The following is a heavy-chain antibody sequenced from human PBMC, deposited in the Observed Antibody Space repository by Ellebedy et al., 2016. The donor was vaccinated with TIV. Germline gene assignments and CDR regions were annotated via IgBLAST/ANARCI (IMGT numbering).Heavy chain of an antibody. Sequence: MPSETLSLTCSVSGGSLTDSNYLWGWIRQPPGKGLEWIATVFHTGTTYYNPSLKSRLTTSVDTSKTQFSLKVKSVTAADTAVYFCARQRRQSAKIAILRRPGAWAFDIWGQGTRVTVSS. D-gene: IGHD2-21*01. CDR3: ARQRRQSAKIAILRRPGAWAFDI. V-gene: IGHV4-39*07. J-gene: IGHJ3*02. CDR2: VFHTGTT. CDR1: GGSLTDSNYL.